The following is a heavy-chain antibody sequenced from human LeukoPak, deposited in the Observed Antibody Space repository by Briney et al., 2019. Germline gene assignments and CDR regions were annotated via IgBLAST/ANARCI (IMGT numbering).Heavy chain of an antibody. CDR3: AREGRGYYGSGSYYYRPYYFDY. Sequence: GRSLRLSCAASGFTFSSYGMHWVRQAPGKGLEWVAVIWYDGSNKYYADSVKGRFTISRDNSKNTLYLQMNSLRAEDTAVYYCAREGRGYYGSGSYYYRPYYFDYWGQGTLVTVSS. CDR2: IWYDGSNK. D-gene: IGHD3-10*01. CDR1: GFTFSSYG. V-gene: IGHV3-33*01. J-gene: IGHJ4*02.